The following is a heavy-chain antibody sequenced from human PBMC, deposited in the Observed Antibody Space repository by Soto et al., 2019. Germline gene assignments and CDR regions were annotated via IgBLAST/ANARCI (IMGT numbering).Heavy chain of an antibody. CDR2: ISAYNGNT. Sequence: ASVKVCCKASGYTFTSYVISWVRQAPGQGLEWMGWISAYNGNTNYAQKLQGRVTMTTDTSTSTAYMELRSLRSDDTAVYYCARDLHPWHDVHLNWFDPWGQGTLVTVSS. J-gene: IGHJ5*02. CDR1: GYTFTSYV. CDR3: ARDLHPWHDVHLNWFDP. V-gene: IGHV1-18*01. D-gene: IGHD1-1*01.